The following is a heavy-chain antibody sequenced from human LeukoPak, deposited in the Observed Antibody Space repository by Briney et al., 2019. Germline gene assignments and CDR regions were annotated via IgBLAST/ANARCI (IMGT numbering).Heavy chain of an antibody. CDR2: IYSDGRT. V-gene: IGHV3-53*01. Sequence: GGSLRLSCAASGFTFTNYNMYWVCQAPGKGLECVSLIYSDGRTYYTNSVKGRCTIPRDNSKNTPYLQRNRLRGEATTVYCCARGRSLSGYLGAFDIWGQGTMVTVSS. J-gene: IGHJ3*02. D-gene: IGHD3-22*01. CDR1: GFTFTNYN. CDR3: ARGRSLSGYLGAFDI.